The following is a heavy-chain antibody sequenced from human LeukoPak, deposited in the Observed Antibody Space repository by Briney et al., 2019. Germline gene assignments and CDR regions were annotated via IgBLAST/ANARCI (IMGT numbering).Heavy chain of an antibody. CDR3: ALRRDGYKTLFYYFDY. CDR2: IIPMFGTA. CDR1: GGTFSRYA. Sequence: SVKVSCKASGGTFSRYAISWVRQAPGQGLEWMGGIIPMFGTANYAQKFQGRVTITTDESTSTAYMELSSLRSEDTAVYYCALRRDGYKTLFYYFDYWGQGTLVTVSS. D-gene: IGHD5-24*01. J-gene: IGHJ4*02. V-gene: IGHV1-69*05.